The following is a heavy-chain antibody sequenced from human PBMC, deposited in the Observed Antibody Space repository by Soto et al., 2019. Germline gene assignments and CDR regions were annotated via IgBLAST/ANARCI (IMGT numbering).Heavy chain of an antibody. CDR1: RFTFSLYS. J-gene: IGHJ4*02. D-gene: IGHD3-22*01. V-gene: IGHV3-21*01. CDR3: VRARSTDSRPDY. CDR2: ITSSSSYI. Sequence: GGSLRLSCAASRFTFSLYSMIWVRQAPGKGLEWVASITSSSSYIYYEDSLKGRFTISRDNAKNSLFLQLDSLRAEDTAVYFCVRARSTDSRPDYWGQGTLVTVSS.